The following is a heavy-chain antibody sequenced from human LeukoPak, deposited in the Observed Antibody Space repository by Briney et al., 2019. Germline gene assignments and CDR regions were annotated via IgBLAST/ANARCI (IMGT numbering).Heavy chain of an antibody. Sequence: GASVTVSCKASGYTFTGYYMHWVRQAPGQGLEWMGWINPNSGGTNYAQKFQGRVTMTRDTSISTAYMELSRLRSDDTAVYYCARDPHPARPEFWFDYWGQGTLVTVSS. CDR2: INPNSGGT. CDR3: ARDPHPARPEFWFDY. D-gene: IGHD6-6*01. V-gene: IGHV1-2*02. J-gene: IGHJ4*02. CDR1: GYTFTGYY.